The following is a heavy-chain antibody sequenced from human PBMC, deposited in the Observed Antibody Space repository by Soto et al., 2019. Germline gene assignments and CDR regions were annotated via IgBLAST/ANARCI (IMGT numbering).Heavy chain of an antibody. D-gene: IGHD3-22*01. CDR2: IYTSGST. Sequence: PPETLSVTCAVPGGSISSYYWSWIRQPAGKGLEWIGRIYTSGSTNYNPSLKSRVTMSVDTSKNQFSLKLSSVTAADTAVYYCARSLYYDSSGYYLDWVDPWGQGTLVTVSS. V-gene: IGHV4-4*07. CDR1: GGSISSYY. CDR3: ARSLYYDSSGYYLDWVDP. J-gene: IGHJ5*02.